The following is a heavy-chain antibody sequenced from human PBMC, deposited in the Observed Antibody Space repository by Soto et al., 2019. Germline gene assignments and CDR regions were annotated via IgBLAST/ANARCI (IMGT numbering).Heavy chain of an antibody. J-gene: IGHJ6*02. CDR3: ARGQIVVVPAAMSYYYYGMDV. Sequence: GASVKVSCKASGYTFTSYGISWVRQAPGQGLEWMGWISAYNGNTNYAQKLQGRVTMTTDTSTSTAYMELRSLRSDDTAVYYCARGQIVVVPAAMSYYYYGMDVWGQGTTVTVSS. D-gene: IGHD2-2*01. V-gene: IGHV1-18*01. CDR1: GYTFTSYG. CDR2: ISAYNGNT.